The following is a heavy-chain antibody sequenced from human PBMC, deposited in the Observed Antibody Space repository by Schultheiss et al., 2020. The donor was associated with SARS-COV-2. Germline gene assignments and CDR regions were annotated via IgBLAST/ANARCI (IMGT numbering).Heavy chain of an antibody. CDR2: IWYDGSNK. CDR3: AREPYYDSSGYYYGGMDV. CDR1: GFTFSSYG. V-gene: IGHV3-33*01. J-gene: IGHJ6*02. Sequence: GGSLRLSCAASGFTFSSYGMHWVRQAPGKGLEWVAVIWYDGSNKYYADSVQGRFTISRDNSKNTEYLQMNSLRTEDTAVYYCAREPYYDSSGYYYGGMDVWGQGTTVTVSS. D-gene: IGHD3-22*01.